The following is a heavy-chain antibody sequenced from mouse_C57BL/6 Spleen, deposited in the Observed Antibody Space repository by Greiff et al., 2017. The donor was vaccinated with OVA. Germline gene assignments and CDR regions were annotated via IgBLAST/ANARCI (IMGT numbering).Heavy chain of an antibody. D-gene: IGHD1-1*01. CDR2: INPNNGGT. J-gene: IGHJ3*01. CDR1: GYTFTDYY. V-gene: IGHV1-26*01. CDR3: AGYYGSSYAGFAY. Sequence: VQLQQSGPELVKPGASVKISCKASGYTFTDYYMNWVKQSHGKSLEWIGDINPNNGGTSYNQKFKGKATLTVDKSSSTAYMELRSLTSEDSAVYYCAGYYGSSYAGFAYWGQGTLVTVSA.